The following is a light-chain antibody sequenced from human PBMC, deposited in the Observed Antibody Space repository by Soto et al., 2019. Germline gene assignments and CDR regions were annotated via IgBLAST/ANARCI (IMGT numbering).Light chain of an antibody. Sequence: DIQMTQSPSTLSASVGDRVTITCRASQSIGSWLAWYQQKTGKAPNLLIFRASSLGSGVPSRFSGSGSGTEFTLTISSLQPDDFATYYCQHYSSYMYSFGQGTKVEIK. V-gene: IGKV1-5*03. CDR3: QHYSSYMYS. CDR1: QSIGSW. J-gene: IGKJ2*01. CDR2: RAS.